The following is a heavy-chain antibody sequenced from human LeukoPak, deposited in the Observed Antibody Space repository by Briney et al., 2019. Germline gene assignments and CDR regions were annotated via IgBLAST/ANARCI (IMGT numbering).Heavy chain of an antibody. CDR3: ARGPVSYDY. D-gene: IGHD3-16*02. CDR2: IYHTGST. J-gene: IGHJ4*02. CDR1: GYSISSGYY. V-gene: IGHV4-38-2*02. Sequence: SETLSLTCTVSGYSISSGYYWGWIRQPPGKGLEWIGSIYHTGSTYYNPSLKSRVTISVDTSKNQFSLKLSSVTAADTAVYYCARGPVSYDYWGQGTLVTVSS.